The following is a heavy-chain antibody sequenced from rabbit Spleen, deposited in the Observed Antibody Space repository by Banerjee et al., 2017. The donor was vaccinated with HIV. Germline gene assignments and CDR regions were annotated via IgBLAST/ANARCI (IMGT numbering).Heavy chain of an antibody. CDR3: ARDLVAVIGWNFNL. CDR2: INVVTGKA. D-gene: IGHD1-1*01. J-gene: IGHJ4*01. Sequence: QEELVESGGGLIQPGGSLKLTCTASGFSFSNKAVMCWVRQAPGKGLEWIACINVVTGKAVYASWAKGRYTFSKTSSTTVTLQMTRLTAADTATYFCARDLVAVIGWNFNLWGPGTLVTVS. V-gene: IGHV1S45*01. CDR1: GFSFSNKAV.